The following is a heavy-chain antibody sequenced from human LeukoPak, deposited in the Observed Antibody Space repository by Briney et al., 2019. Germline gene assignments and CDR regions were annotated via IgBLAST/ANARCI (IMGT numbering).Heavy chain of an antibody. CDR2: IYYSGST. J-gene: IGHJ5*02. D-gene: IGHD3-22*01. CDR1: GGSFSGYY. V-gene: IGHV4-59*12. Sequence: SETLSLTCAVYGGSFSGYYWSWIRQPPGKGLEWIGYIYYSGSTNYNPSLKSRVTISVDTSKNQFSLKLSSVTAADTAVYYCARDIGDYYDSSGLNWFDPWGQGTLVTVSS. CDR3: ARDIGDYYDSSGLNWFDP.